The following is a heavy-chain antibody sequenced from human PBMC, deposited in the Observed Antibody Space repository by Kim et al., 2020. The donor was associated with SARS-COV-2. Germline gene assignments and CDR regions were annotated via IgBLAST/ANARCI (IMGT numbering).Heavy chain of an antibody. J-gene: IGHJ3*02. Sequence: ASVKVSCKASGYTFTGYYMHWVRQAPGQGLEWMGWINPNSGGTNYAQKFQGWVTMTRDTSISTAYMELSRLRSDDTAVYYCARGGYSSSWGGPFDIWGQGTMVPVSS. V-gene: IGHV1-2*04. D-gene: IGHD6-13*01. CDR2: INPNSGGT. CDR3: ARGGYSSSWGGPFDI. CDR1: GYTFTGYY.